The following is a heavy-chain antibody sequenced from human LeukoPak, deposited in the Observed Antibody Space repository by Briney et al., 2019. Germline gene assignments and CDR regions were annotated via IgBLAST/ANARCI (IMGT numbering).Heavy chain of an antibody. CDR3: ARETETTSTPFDY. J-gene: IGHJ4*02. V-gene: IGHV4-59*01. Sequence: PSETLSLTCTVSGGSISSYYWSWIRQPPGKGLEWIGYIYYSGSTNYNPSLKSRVTISVDTSKNQFSLKLTSVTAADTAVYYCARETETTSTPFDYWGQGTLVTVSS. CDR2: IYYSGST. D-gene: IGHD1-7*01. CDR1: GGSISSYY.